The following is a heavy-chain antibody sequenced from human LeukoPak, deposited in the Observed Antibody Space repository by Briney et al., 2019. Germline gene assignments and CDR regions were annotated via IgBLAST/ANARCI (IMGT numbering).Heavy chain of an antibody. Sequence: SETLSLTCAVYGGSFSGYYWSWIRQPPGKGLEWIGEINHSGSTNYNPSLKSRVTISVDTSKNQFSLKLSSVTAADTAVYYCARSLRMTTGTFDPWGQGTLVTVSS. V-gene: IGHV4-34*01. J-gene: IGHJ5*02. CDR3: ARSLRMTTGTFDP. CDR2: INHSGST. CDR1: GGSFSGYY. D-gene: IGHD4-17*01.